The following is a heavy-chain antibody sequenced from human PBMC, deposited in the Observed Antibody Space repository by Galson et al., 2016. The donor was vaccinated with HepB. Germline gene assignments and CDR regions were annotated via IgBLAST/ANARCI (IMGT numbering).Heavy chain of an antibody. V-gene: IGHV3-49*03. CDR1: GFTFSDYA. J-gene: IGHJ4*02. CDR3: TKVIYDILTGYRSLSDY. Sequence: SLRLSCAASGFTFSDYAMSWFHQAPGKGLEWIGLIRSTAYGGTTEYAASVKGRFTMSKDDSKSIAYLHINSLKTDDTAVYYCTKVIYDILTGYRSLSDYWGQGTLVTVSS. D-gene: IGHD3-9*01. CDR2: IRSTAYGGTT.